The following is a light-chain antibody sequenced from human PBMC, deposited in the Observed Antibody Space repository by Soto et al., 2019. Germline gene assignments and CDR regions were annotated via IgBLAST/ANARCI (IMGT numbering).Light chain of an antibody. Sequence: QSALTQPASVSASPGQSITIPCTGTSSDVRVYDYVSWYQQHPGKAPKLIIYDVSNRPSGVSSRFSGSRSGNTASLTISGLRAEDEADYYCSSYTTSNTGVFGTGTKVTVL. CDR2: DVS. CDR1: SSDVRVYDY. V-gene: IGLV2-14*03. CDR3: SSYTTSNTGV. J-gene: IGLJ1*01.